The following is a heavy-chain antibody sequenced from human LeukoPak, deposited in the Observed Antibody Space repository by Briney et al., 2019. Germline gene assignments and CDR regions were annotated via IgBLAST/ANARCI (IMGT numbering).Heavy chain of an antibody. J-gene: IGHJ4*02. CDR1: GYTFTDYD. CDR3: ARAIFSDN. CDR2: MNPKTGNT. D-gene: IGHD3-9*01. V-gene: IGHV1-8*01. Sequence: ASVKVSCKASGYTFTDYDITWVRQAPGQGLEWMGWMNPKTGNTGSAQKFRGRVTMTRDTSTRTAYLELSSLRSDDTATYYCARAIFSDNWGQGTPVIVSS.